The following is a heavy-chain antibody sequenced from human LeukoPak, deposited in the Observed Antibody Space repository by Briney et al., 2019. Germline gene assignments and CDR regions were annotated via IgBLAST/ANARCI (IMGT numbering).Heavy chain of an antibody. CDR2: ISGSGGST. CDR1: GFTFSSYA. J-gene: IGHJ3*02. V-gene: IGHV3-23*01. Sequence: GGSLRLSCAASGFTFSSYAMSWIRQAPGKGLEWVSAISGSGGSTYYADSVKGRFTISRDNSKNTLYLQMNSLRAEDTAAYYCASGLYSFGELLYDAFDIWGQGTMVTVSS. D-gene: IGHD3-10*01. CDR3: ASGLYSFGELLYDAFDI.